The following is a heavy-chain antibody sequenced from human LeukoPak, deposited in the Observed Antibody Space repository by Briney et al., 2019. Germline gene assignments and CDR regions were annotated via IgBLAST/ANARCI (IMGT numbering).Heavy chain of an antibody. D-gene: IGHD6-25*01. V-gene: IGHV4-59*01. J-gene: IGHJ6*03. CDR2: IYYSGST. CDR1: GGSFSGYY. CDR3: ARTLAAATDFHYYYYMDV. Sequence: PSETLSLTCAVYGGSFSGYYWSWIRQPPGKGLEWIGYIYYSGSTNYNPSLKSRVTISVDTSKNQFSLKLSSVTAADTAVYYCARTLAAATDFHYYYYMDVWGKGTTVTVSS.